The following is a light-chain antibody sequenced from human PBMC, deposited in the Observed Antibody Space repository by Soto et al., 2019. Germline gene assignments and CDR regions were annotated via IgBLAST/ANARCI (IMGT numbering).Light chain of an antibody. Sequence: EIVMTQSPATLYVSPGERATLSCRASQSVSSNLAWYQQKPGQAPRLLIYGASTRATGIPARFSGSGSGTEFTLTISSLQSEDFAVYYCQQEWTFGQGTKVEIK. CDR2: GAS. CDR3: QQEWT. J-gene: IGKJ1*01. CDR1: QSVSSN. V-gene: IGKV3-15*01.